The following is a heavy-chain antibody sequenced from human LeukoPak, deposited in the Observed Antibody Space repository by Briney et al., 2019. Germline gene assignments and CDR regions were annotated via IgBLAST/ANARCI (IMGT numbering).Heavy chain of an antibody. D-gene: IGHD5-12*01. J-gene: IGHJ4*02. V-gene: IGHV3-23*01. CDR2: ISASGGST. CDR3: AKVGEYSGYDSLGDS. Sequence: GGSLRLSCAASGLTFSNYVMTWVRQAPGKGLEWVSGISASGGSTYYVDSVKGRFTISRDNSKNTLFVQMNSLRAEDTAIYYCAKVGEYSGYDSLGDSWGQGTLVTVSS. CDR1: GLTFSNYV.